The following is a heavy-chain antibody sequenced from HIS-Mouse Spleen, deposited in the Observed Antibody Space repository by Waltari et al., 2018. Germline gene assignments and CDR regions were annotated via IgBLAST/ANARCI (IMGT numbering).Heavy chain of an antibody. CDR1: GLHFSSYA. Sequence: EVQLLESGGGLVQPGGYLRLSCAASGLHFSSYAMSWVRQAPGKGLEWVSAISGSGGSTYYADSVKGRFTISRDNSKNTLYLQMNSLRAEETAVYYCAQNYYGSGSYYYWGQGTLVTVSS. D-gene: IGHD3-10*01. V-gene: IGHV3-23*01. CDR2: ISGSGGST. J-gene: IGHJ4*02. CDR3: AQNYYGSGSYYY.